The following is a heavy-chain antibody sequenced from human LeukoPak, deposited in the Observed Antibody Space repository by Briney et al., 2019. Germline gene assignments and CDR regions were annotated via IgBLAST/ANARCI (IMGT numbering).Heavy chain of an antibody. CDR3: GRDPNCDYIGAFDFQR. CDR1: GFTLSNFA. D-gene: IGHD4-11*01. Sequence: GGSLRLSCVAYGFTLSNFAMVWDRQPQGNGMEWVSAITAGSSTQKYADSVKDRFTISRDNSQDTLYLQMTSLRDEDTAVYYCGRDPNCDYIGAFDFQRWGRGTLVTVSS. CDR2: ITAGSSTQ. J-gene: IGHJ1*01. V-gene: IGHV3-23*01.